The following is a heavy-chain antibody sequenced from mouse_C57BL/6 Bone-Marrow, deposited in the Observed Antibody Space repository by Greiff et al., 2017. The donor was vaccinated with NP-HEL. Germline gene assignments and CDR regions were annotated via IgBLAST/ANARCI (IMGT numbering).Heavy chain of an antibody. CDR2: INPYNGGT. CDR3: ARDYGSPSDY. D-gene: IGHD1-1*01. CDR1: GYTFTDYY. Sequence: VQLQQSGPVLVKPGASVKMSCKASGYTFTDYYMNWVKQSHGKSLEWIGVINPYNGGTSYNQKFKGKATLTVDKSSSTAYMELNSLTSEDSAVYYCARDYGSPSDYWGQGTTLTVSS. J-gene: IGHJ2*01. V-gene: IGHV1-19*01.